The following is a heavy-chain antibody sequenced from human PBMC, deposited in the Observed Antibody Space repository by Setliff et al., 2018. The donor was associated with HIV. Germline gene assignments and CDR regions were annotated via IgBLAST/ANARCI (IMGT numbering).Heavy chain of an antibody. CDR2: ISAYNGNT. Sequence: ASVKVSCKTSGYNFENYAINWVRQAPGQGLEWMGWISAYNGNTDYARNLQGRLTMTTDTSTSTAFMELRSLRSDDTAVYYCARDPPSSGWYRADYWGQGTLVTVSS. CDR1: GYNFENYA. V-gene: IGHV1-18*01. CDR3: ARDPPSSGWYRADY. D-gene: IGHD6-19*01. J-gene: IGHJ4*02.